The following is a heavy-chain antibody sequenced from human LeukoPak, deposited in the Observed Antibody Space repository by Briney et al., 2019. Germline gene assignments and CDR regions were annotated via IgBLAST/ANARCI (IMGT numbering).Heavy chain of an antibody. D-gene: IGHD3-22*01. Sequence: PSEPLSLTCTVSGGSVSGGSYYWSWIRQPPGKGLELIGCMYYIGSTNYNPSLKNRVTISVDTSKNQFSLKLSSVTAADTAVYYCARHIYYHDSSNFEEHHYFDYWGQGTLVTLSS. CDR2: MYYIGST. J-gene: IGHJ4*02. CDR1: GGSVSGGSYY. CDR3: ARHIYYHDSSNFEEHHYFDY. V-gene: IGHV4-61*01.